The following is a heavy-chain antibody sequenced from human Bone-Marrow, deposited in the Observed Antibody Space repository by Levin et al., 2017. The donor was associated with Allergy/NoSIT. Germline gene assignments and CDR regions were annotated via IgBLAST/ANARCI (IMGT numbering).Heavy chain of an antibody. Sequence: LAASVKVSCKASGYSFTDYYIHWIRQAPGQGLEWMGWISPSNGGADSAQKFRGRVTMTRDTSTNTASMELSRLTSGDTALYFCARVRTARGPFDLWGQGTLVTVSS. CDR2: ISPSNGGA. J-gene: IGHJ4*02. CDR1: GYSFTDYY. CDR3: ARVRTARGPFDL. D-gene: IGHD6-6*01. V-gene: IGHV1-2*03.